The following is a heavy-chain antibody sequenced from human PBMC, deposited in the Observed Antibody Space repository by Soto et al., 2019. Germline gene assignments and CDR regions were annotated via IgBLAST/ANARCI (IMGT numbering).Heavy chain of an antibody. CDR3: VRRAEGRPGDGYYYVALDV. Sequence: PGESLKISCNGSGYIYTSYWIGWVRQRPGRGLEWMGIINPADSETNYGPSFQGQVTISADRSTSTAFLQWSSLKASDTAMYYCVRRAEGRPGDGYYYVALDVWGQGTTVTVSS. D-gene: IGHD6-6*01. V-gene: IGHV5-51*01. CDR2: INPADSET. J-gene: IGHJ6*02. CDR1: GYIYTSYW.